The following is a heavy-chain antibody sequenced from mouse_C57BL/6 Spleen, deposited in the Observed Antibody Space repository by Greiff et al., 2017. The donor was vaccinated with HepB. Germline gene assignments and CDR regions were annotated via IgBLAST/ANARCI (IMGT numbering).Heavy chain of an antibody. J-gene: IGHJ4*01. CDR1: GYTFTSYW. V-gene: IGHV1-64*01. Sequence: QVQLQQPGAELVKPGASVKLSCKASGYTFTSYWMHWVKQRPGQGLEWIGMIHPNSGSTNYNEKFKSKATLTVDKSSSTAYMQLSSLTSEDSAVYYCARYDYYGSSLYYYAMDYWGQGTSVTVSS. CDR2: IHPNSGST. CDR3: ARYDYYGSSLYYYAMDY. D-gene: IGHD1-1*01.